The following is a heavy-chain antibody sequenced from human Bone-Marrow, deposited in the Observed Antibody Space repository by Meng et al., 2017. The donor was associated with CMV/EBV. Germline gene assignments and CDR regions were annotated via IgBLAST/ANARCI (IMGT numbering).Heavy chain of an antibody. V-gene: IGHV4-34*01. CDR1: GGSFSNYC. CDR3: ARCPLETSALDSSGYNLFDS. J-gene: IGHJ5*01. CDR2: INYYETT. D-gene: IGHD6-25*01. Sequence: SQTLSLTCAIYGGSFSNYCWTWIRQTPGKGLEWIGDINYYETTHYKPSLKSRVTISVDKAKNQFSLKMTSVSAADTALYYCARCPLETSALDSSGYNLFDSWGQGTLVTVSS.